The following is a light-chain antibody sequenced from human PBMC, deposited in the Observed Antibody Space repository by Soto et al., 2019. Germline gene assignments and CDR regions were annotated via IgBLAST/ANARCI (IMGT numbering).Light chain of an antibody. Sequence: DIQMTQSPSSLSASVGDRVTITCQARQDISNYLNWYQQKPGKAPKLLIYDASNLETGVPSRFSGSGSGTDFTFTISSLQPEDIATYYCQQYDNLPVTFGPGTKVDSK. CDR1: QDISNY. CDR3: QQYDNLPVT. V-gene: IGKV1-33*01. J-gene: IGKJ3*01. CDR2: DAS.